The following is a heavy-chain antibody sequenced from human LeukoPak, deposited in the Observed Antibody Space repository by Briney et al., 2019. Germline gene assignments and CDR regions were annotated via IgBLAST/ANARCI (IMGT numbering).Heavy chain of an antibody. Sequence: SLRLSXAXXXFTFTXXGFHWVRQAPGKGVEWVALISHDGNNKYYADSVKGRFATSRDHSKTTLYLQMNSLTAEDTAVYYCAKDPSLRVSLPVWGQGTLVTVSS. V-gene: IGHV3-30*18. CDR3: AKDPSLRVSLPV. CDR1: XFTFTXXG. D-gene: IGHD3-3*01. J-gene: IGHJ4*02. CDR2: ISHDGNNK.